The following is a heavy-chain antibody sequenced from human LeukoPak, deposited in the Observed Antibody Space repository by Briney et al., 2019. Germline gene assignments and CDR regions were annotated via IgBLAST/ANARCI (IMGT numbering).Heavy chain of an antibody. V-gene: IGHV3-11*01. D-gene: IGHD3-9*01. CDR1: GFTFSDYY. CDR3: ARDPSPTYYDILTGYHRYYYYGMDA. Sequence: TGGSLRLSCAASGFTFSDYYMSWIRQAPGKGLEWVSYISSSGSTIYYADSVKGRFTISRDNAKNSLYLQMNSLRAEDTAVYYCARDPSPTYYDILTGYHRYYYYGMDAWGQGTTVTVSS. CDR2: ISSSGSTI. J-gene: IGHJ6*02.